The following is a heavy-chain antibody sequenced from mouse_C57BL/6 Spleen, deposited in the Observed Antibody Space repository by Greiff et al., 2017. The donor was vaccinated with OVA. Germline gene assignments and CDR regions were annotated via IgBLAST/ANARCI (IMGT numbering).Heavy chain of an antibody. V-gene: IGHV2-5*01. D-gene: IGHD3-3*01. Sequence: VQLVESGPGLVQPSQSLSITCTVSGFSLTSYGVHWVRQSPGKGLEWLGVIWRGGSTDYNAAFMSRLSLTKDNSKSQVFYKMNRRQADDTAIDYWAKGGDSYWYFDVWGTGTTVTVSS. CDR1: GFSLTSYG. CDR3: AKGGDSYWYFDV. CDR2: IWRGGST. J-gene: IGHJ1*03.